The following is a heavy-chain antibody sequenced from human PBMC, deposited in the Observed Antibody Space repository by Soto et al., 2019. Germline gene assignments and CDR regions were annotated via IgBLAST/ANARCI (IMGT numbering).Heavy chain of an antibody. CDR2: ISYDGSNK. CDR3: ARDRLYDSSGYYYFDY. Sequence: GGSLRLSCAASGFTFSSYAMHWVRQAPGKGLEWVAVISYDGSNKYYADSVKGRFTISRDNSKNTLYLQMNSLRAEDTAVYYCARDRLYDSSGYYYFDYWGQGTLVTVSS. V-gene: IGHV3-30-3*01. CDR1: GFTFSSYA. J-gene: IGHJ4*02. D-gene: IGHD3-22*01.